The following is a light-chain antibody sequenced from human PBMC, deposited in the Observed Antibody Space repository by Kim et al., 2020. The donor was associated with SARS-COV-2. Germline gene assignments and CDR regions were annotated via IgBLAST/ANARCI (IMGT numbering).Light chain of an antibody. Sequence: SSELTQDPAVSVALGQTVRITCQGDSLRSYYARWYQQKPGQAPVLVIYGKNNRPSGIPDRFSGSSSGNTASLTIPGAQAEEEADYYCNSRDSSGNHPVFGGGTQLTVL. J-gene: IGLJ2*01. CDR3: NSRDSSGNHPV. CDR1: SLRSYY. CDR2: GKN. V-gene: IGLV3-19*01.